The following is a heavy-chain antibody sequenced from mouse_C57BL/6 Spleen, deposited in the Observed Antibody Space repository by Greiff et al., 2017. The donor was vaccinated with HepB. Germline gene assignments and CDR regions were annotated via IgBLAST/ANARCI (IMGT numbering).Heavy chain of an antibody. CDR2: IWSGGST. D-gene: IGHD1-1*01. CDR1: GFSLTSYG. CDR3: ARKCITTVVAPIDAMDY. J-gene: IGHJ4*01. Sequence: VKLMESGPGLVQPSQCLSITCTVSGFSLTSYGVHWVRQSPGKGLEWLGLIWSGGSTDYNAAFISRLSISKDNSTSQVFFKMNRQQADDTAIYSWARKCITTVVAPIDAMDYWGQGTSVTVSS. V-gene: IGHV2-2*01.